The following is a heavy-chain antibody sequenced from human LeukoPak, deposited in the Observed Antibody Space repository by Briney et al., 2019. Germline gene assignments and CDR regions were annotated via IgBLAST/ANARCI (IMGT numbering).Heavy chain of an antibody. CDR2: IYPGDSDS. CDR1: GCGFVNHW. J-gene: IGHJ2*01. D-gene: IGHD3-22*01. V-gene: IGHV5-51*01. CDR3: TRHSLDSSAYLDYWYFDL. Sequence: PGAALQISCKGSGCGFVNHWIGWGGRMRGKGGEGMGMIYPGDSDSRYSPSLQGQVTISVDKSTSTAYLQSSSLKASDTAMYYCTRHSLDSSAYLDYWYFDLWGRGTLVTVSS.